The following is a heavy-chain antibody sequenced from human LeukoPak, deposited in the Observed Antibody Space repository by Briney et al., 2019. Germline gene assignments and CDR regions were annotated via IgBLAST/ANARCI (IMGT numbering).Heavy chain of an antibody. CDR2: IYYSGST. CDR1: GGSISSSSYY. CDR3: ARAKAKAAYFDY. Sequence: SETLSLTCTVSGGSISSSSYYWGWIRQPPGKGLEWIGRIYYSGSTYYNPSLKSRVTISVDTSKNQFSLKLSSVTAADTAVYYCARAKAKAAYFDYWGQGTLVTVSS. J-gene: IGHJ4*02. V-gene: IGHV4-39*07. D-gene: IGHD6-13*01.